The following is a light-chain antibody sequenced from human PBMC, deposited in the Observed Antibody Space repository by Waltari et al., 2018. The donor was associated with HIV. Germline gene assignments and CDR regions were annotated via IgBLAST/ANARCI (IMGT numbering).Light chain of an antibody. CDR3: CSYTSSDTWV. J-gene: IGLJ3*02. V-gene: IGLV2-14*03. CDR1: GNDVGAYDS. CDR2: DVA. Sequence: QSALTQPASVSGSPGQSLTVSCSASGNDVGAYDSVSWFQQHPDKAPQLLIFDVAKRPSGISDRFSGSKSGNTASLTISGLQPEDEADYFCCSYTSSDTWVFGGGTKVTVL.